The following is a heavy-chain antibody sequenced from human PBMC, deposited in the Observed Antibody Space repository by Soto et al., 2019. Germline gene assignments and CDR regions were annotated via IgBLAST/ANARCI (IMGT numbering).Heavy chain of an antibody. V-gene: IGHV4-59*01. Sequence: PSETLSLTCTVSGGSISNYYWSWIRQPPGKGLEWIGYMYYSGSTNYNPSLKSRVTISLDTSKNQFSLKLSSVTAADTAVYYCARAGAATLSGYWGQGTLVTVSS. J-gene: IGHJ4*02. CDR2: MYYSGST. CDR1: GGSISNYY. CDR3: ARAGAATLSGY. D-gene: IGHD2-15*01.